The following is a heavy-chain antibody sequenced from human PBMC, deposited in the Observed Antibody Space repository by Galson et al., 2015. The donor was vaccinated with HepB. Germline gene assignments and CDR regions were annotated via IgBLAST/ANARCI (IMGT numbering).Heavy chain of an antibody. D-gene: IGHD1-26*01. CDR1: GYTFTSYY. CDR3: VRDQSTPHNDSGIDPTIDY. Sequence: SVKVSCKASGYTFTSYYMHWVRQAPGQGLEWMGIINPSGGSTSYAQKLQGRVTMTRDTSTSTVYMELSSLRSEDTAVYYCVRDQSTPHNDSGIDPTIDYWGQGTLVTVSS. J-gene: IGHJ4*02. V-gene: IGHV1-46*04. CDR2: INPSGGST.